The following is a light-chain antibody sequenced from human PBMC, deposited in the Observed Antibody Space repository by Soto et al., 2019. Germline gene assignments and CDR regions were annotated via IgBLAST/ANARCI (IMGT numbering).Light chain of an antibody. J-gene: IGLJ3*02. CDR1: RSNLGAGYD. CDR2: GNS. CDR3: QSYDSSLSGWV. Sequence: QSVLTQPPAVSGAPGQRVTVSCTGSRSNLGAGYDVHWYQRLPGTAPKLLISGNSNRPSGVPDRFSGSKSGTSASLAITGLRAEDEADYYCQSYDSSLSGWVFGGGTQLTVL. V-gene: IGLV1-40*01.